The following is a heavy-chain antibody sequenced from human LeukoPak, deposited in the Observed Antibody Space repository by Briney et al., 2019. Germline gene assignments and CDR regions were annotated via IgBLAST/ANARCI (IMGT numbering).Heavy chain of an antibody. J-gene: IGHJ4*02. V-gene: IGHV4-59*01. CDR3: ARAGVAAAGEFDY. D-gene: IGHD6-13*01. Sequence: SETLSLTCTVSGGSISSYSWSWIRQPPGKGLEWIGYIYYSGSTNYNPSLKSRVTISVDTSKNQFALKLSSVTAADTAVYYCARAGVAAAGEFDYWGQGTLVTVSS. CDR2: IYYSGST. CDR1: GGSISSYS.